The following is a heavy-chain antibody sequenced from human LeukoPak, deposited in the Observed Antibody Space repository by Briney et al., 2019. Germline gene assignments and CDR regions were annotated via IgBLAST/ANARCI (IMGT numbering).Heavy chain of an antibody. Sequence: SETLSLTCTVSGGSISGYFWTWIRQPPGKGLEWIGSIFYSGSTNYNPSLKSRVTISLDTSKNQFSLKLSSVTAADTAVYYCARDSRGYTWYSIDYWGQGTLVTVSS. CDR3: ARDSRGYTWYSIDY. V-gene: IGHV4-59*01. CDR2: IFYSGST. CDR1: GGSISGYF. D-gene: IGHD6-13*01. J-gene: IGHJ4*02.